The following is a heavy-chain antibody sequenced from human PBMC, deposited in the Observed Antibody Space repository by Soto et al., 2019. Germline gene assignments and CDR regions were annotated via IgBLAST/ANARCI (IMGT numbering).Heavy chain of an antibody. J-gene: IGHJ4*02. Sequence: ASVKVFCKXSGYTFTSYTVSWVRQATGQGLEWVGWIGTSSGNTDSARNLQGRVTMTTDTSTSTAYMELRSLRSDHTAVYYCARDTGYFFDNWGQGTLGTVSS. V-gene: IGHV1-18*01. CDR2: IGTSSGNT. CDR1: GYTFTSYT. CDR3: ARDTGYFFDN.